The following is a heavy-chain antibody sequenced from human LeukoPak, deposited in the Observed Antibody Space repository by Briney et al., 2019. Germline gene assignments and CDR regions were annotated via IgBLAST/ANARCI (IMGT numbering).Heavy chain of an antibody. V-gene: IGHV3-48*01. CDR1: GFAFSSYC. CDR3: ARDSILITFGGVAPGGYFDY. Sequence: PGGSLRLSCEVSGFAFSSYCMNWVRQAPGKGLEWISDISTDGTAINYADSVKGRFTISRDNAKNLLYLQMNSLGAEDTAIYYCARDSILITFGGVAPGGYFDYWGQGALVTVSS. J-gene: IGHJ4*02. D-gene: IGHD3-16*01. CDR2: ISTDGTAI.